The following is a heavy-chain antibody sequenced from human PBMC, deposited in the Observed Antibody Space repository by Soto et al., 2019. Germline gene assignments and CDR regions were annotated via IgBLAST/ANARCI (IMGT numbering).Heavy chain of an antibody. CDR2: ISDSGNKT. CDR1: GFTFSSYA. J-gene: IGHJ4*02. Sequence: GGSLRLSCAASGFTFSSYAMSWVRQAPGKGLEWVSTISDSGNKTYSVDSVKGRFTISRNNSKNTLYVQMNILRAEDTAVYYCARDRYGDPLWGQDDFDYWGQGTLVTVSS. CDR3: ARDRYGDPLWGQDDFDY. D-gene: IGHD4-17*01. V-gene: IGHV3-23*01.